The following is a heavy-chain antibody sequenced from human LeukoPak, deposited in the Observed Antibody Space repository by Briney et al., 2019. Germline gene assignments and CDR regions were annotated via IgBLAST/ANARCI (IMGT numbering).Heavy chain of an antibody. CDR1: GGTFSSYA. D-gene: IGHD5-18*01. Sequence: SVKVSCKASGGTFSSYAISWVRQAPGQGLEWMGGIIPIFGTANYAQKFQGRVTITADKSTSTAYMELSSLRSEDTAVYYCARGGYSYGYNYYYYMDVWGKGTTVTISS. CDR2: IIPIFGTA. V-gene: IGHV1-69*06. J-gene: IGHJ6*03. CDR3: ARGGYSYGYNYYYYMDV.